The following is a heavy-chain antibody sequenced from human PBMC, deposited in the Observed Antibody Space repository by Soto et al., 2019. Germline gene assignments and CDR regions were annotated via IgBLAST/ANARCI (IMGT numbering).Heavy chain of an antibody. CDR3: ARDCISTSCYAFAAFDI. V-gene: IGHV4-39*07. CDR2: IYYSGST. Sequence: SETLSLTCNVSGASISSYNYWGWFRQPPGKGLEWIGSIYYSGSTNYNPSLKSRVTISVDTSKNQFSLKLSSVTAADTAVYYCARDCISTSCYAFAAFDIWGQGTMVTVSS. CDR1: GASISSYNY. D-gene: IGHD2-2*01. J-gene: IGHJ3*02.